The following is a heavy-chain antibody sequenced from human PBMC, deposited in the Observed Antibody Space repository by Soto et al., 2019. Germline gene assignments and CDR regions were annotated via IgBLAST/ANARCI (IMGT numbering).Heavy chain of an antibody. D-gene: IGHD2-21*02. Sequence: QVQLVQSGAEVKKPGSSVKVSCKASGGTFSSYANSWVRQAPGQGLEWMGGIIPIFGTANYAQKFQGRVTITADESTSTAYMELSSLRSEDTAVYYCARGHCGGDCYSEYYFDYWGQGTLVTVSS. CDR2: IIPIFGTA. CDR1: GGTFSSYA. J-gene: IGHJ4*02. V-gene: IGHV1-69*01. CDR3: ARGHCGGDCYSEYYFDY.